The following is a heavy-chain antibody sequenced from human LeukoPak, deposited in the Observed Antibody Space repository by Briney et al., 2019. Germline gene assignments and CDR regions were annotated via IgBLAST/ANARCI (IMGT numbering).Heavy chain of an antibody. CDR3: ALQLLGPNWFDP. Sequence: SETLSLTCNVSGGSVSSRGHSWSWIRQPPGKGLEWIGCIYDSGHTFYTPSLRSRVTVSVDRSKNQFSLKLNSVTAADSVVYFCALQLLGPNWFDPWGQGTLVTVSS. D-gene: IGHD1-1*01. V-gene: IGHV4-30-2*01. CDR1: GGSVSSRGHS. J-gene: IGHJ5*02. CDR2: IYDSGHT.